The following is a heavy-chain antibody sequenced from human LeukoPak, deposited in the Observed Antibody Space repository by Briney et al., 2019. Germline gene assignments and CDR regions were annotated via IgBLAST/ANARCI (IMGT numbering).Heavy chain of an antibody. Sequence: PSETLSLTCTVSGGSISSYYWSWIRQPPGKGLEWIGYIYYSGSTNYNPSLKSRVTISVDTSKNQFSLKLSFVTAADTAVYYCARGHAWGYSYGNDYWGQGTLVTVSS. V-gene: IGHV4-59*01. CDR1: GGSISSYY. CDR3: ARGHAWGYSYGNDY. CDR2: IYYSGST. J-gene: IGHJ4*02. D-gene: IGHD5-18*01.